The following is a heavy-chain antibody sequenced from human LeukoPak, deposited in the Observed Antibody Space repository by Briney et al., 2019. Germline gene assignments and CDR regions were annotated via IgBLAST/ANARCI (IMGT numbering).Heavy chain of an antibody. CDR3: ARDRALLRDAFDI. J-gene: IGHJ3*02. V-gene: IGHV4-59*01. CDR1: SGSISSSY. CDR2: INYSGST. Sequence: SETLSLTCVVSSGSISSSYWSWIWQPPGKGLEWIGDINYSGSTNYNPSLKSRVTILVDTSKNQFSLKLSSVTAADTAVYYCARDRALLRDAFDIWGQGTMVTVSS.